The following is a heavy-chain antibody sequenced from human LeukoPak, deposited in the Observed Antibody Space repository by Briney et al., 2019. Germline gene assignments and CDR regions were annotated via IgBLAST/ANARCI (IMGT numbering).Heavy chain of an antibody. D-gene: IGHD3-22*01. J-gene: IGHJ1*01. Sequence: GGSLRLSCAASGFTFDDYGMSWVRQAPGKGLEWVSGINWNGGSTGYADSVKGRFTISRDNAKNSLYLQMNSLRAEDTALYYCARGGYYYDSSGFEYFQHWGQGTLVPVSS. CDR3: ARGGYYYDSSGFEYFQH. CDR2: INWNGGST. CDR1: GFTFDDYG. V-gene: IGHV3-20*04.